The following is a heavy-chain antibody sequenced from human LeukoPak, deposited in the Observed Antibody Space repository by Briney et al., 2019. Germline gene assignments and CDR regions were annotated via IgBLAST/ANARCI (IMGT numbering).Heavy chain of an antibody. CDR1: GFTANTKN. J-gene: IGHJ4*02. V-gene: IGHV3-66*04. CDR2: IKSDAGT. CDR3: ARRRGGFGVGDFDY. D-gene: IGHD3-16*01. Sequence: GGSLRLSFAASGFTANTKNMYWVRQAPGKGLEWVSSIKSDAGTDYADSVRGRFTTSRDDSKNTLYLQMNSLRVDDTAVYYCARRRGGFGVGDFDYWGQGTLVTVSS.